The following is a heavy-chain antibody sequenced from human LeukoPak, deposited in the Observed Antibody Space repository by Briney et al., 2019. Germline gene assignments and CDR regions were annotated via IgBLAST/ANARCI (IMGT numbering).Heavy chain of an antibody. D-gene: IGHD3-22*01. CDR1: GFTFSSYA. CDR3: AKGACDSSGYYWADAFDI. CDR2: ISGSGGST. Sequence: GGSLRLSCAASGFTFSSYAMSWVRQAPGKGLEWVSAISGSGGSTYYADSVKGRFTISRDNSKNTLYLQMNSLRAEDTAVYYCAKGACDSSGYYWADAFDIWGQGTMVTVSS. J-gene: IGHJ3*02. V-gene: IGHV3-23*01.